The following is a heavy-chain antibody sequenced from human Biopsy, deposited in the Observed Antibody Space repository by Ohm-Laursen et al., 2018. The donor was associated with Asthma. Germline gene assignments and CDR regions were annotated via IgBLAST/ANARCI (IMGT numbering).Heavy chain of an antibody. CDR1: GFAVSRDH. CDR3: VRGDSSNWSHYYFDY. V-gene: IGHV3-53*01. J-gene: IGHJ4*02. D-gene: IGHD3-22*01. CDR2: IYSGGTS. Sequence: SLRLSCSASGFAVSRDHMFWVRQAPGKGLEWVSVIYSGGTSHTADPVRGRFTISRDYSKNTLYLQMHSLRAEDRAVYYCVRGDSSNWSHYYFDYWGQGTLVTVSS.